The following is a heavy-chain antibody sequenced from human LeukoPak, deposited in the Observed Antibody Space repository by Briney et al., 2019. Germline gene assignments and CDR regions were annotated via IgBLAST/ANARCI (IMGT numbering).Heavy chain of an antibody. V-gene: IGHV4-59*12. J-gene: IGHJ4*02. CDR3: ARERVGETIDRGFDY. Sequence: PSETLSLTCTVSGGSIGTSYWSWIRQSPGKGLEWIGYVSYSGNTNYNPSLKSRVTVSVDSSKNQFSLKLSSVTAADTAVYFRARERVGETIDRGFDYWGRGILVSVSS. CDR2: VSYSGNT. CDR1: GGSIGTSY. D-gene: IGHD1-26*01.